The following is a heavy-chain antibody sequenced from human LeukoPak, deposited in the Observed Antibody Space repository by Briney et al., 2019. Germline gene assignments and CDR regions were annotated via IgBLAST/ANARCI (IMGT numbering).Heavy chain of an antibody. D-gene: IGHD2/OR15-2a*01. CDR3: ARHYFCYFMDV. CDR2: FYYRGST. CDR1: VDSFSVHY. Sequence: SETLSLISTVSVDSFSVHYWSWIRHSPGKGLEWIGYFYYRGSTNYNRPLNGRVTLPVDTPKNHFSLKLTSLTAPEPAVYYCARHYFCYFMDVWGKGTTVTVSS. V-gene: IGHV4-59*08. J-gene: IGHJ6*03.